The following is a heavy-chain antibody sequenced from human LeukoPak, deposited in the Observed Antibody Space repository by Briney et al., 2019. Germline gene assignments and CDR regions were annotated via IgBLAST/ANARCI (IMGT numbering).Heavy chain of an antibody. J-gene: IGHJ5*02. CDR2: IYYSGST. V-gene: IGHV4-30-4*07. CDR3: ARRGKYYYGSGSSRNWFDP. Sequence: PSETLSLTCAVSGGSISSGGYSWSWIRQPPGKGLEWIGYIYYSGSTYYNPSLKSRVTISVDTSKNQFSLKLSSVTAADTAVYYCARRGKYYYGSGSSRNWFDPWGQGTLVTVSS. D-gene: IGHD3-10*01. CDR1: GGSISSGGYS.